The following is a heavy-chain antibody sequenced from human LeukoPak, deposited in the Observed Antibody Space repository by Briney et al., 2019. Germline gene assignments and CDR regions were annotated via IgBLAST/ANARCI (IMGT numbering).Heavy chain of an antibody. V-gene: IGHV4-39*07. CDR3: VREGGVGATGEYYFDY. D-gene: IGHD1-26*01. CDR2: IYYSGST. Sequence: SETLCLTCTVSGGSIISSSYYWGWIRQPPEKGMEWIGSIYYSGSTYYNPSLKSRVTISVDTSKNQFSLKLSSVTAADTAVYYCVREGGVGATGEYYFDYWGQGTLVTVSS. J-gene: IGHJ4*02. CDR1: GGSIISSSYY.